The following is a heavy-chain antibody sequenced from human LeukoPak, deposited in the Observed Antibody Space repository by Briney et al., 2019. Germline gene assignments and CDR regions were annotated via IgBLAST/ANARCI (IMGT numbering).Heavy chain of an antibody. Sequence: PGRSLRLPCAASGFTFSSYAMHWVRQAPGKGLEWVAVISYDGSNKYYADSVKGRFTISRDNSKNTLYLQMNSLRAEDTAVYYCAKGGELTSYYFDYWGQGTLVTVSS. D-gene: IGHD3-10*01. J-gene: IGHJ4*02. CDR3: AKGGELTSYYFDY. V-gene: IGHV3-30*04. CDR2: ISYDGSNK. CDR1: GFTFSSYA.